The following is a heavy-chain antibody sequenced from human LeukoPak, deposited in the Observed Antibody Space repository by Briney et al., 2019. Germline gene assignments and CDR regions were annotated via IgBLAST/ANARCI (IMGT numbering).Heavy chain of an antibody. V-gene: IGHV1-69*04. CDR3: ARGSQSTYWSDP. J-gene: IGHJ5*02. Sequence: ASVKVSCKASGGTFSSYAISWVRQAPGQGLEWMGRIIPILGIANYAQKFQGRVTITADKSTSTAYMELSSLRSEDTAVYYCARGSQSTYWSDPWGQGTQVTVSS. CDR1: GGTFSSYA. CDR2: IIPILGIA.